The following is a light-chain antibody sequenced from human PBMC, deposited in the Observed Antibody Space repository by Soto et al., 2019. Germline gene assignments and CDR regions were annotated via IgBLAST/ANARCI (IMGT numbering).Light chain of an antibody. V-gene: IGLV2-14*03. CDR3: SSSTGTNYV. CDR2: DVS. Sequence: QSALTQPASVSGSPGQSITISCTGTISDVGGNKFVSWYQQYPGKAPKLMICDVSNRPSGVSNRFSGSKSGNTASLTISGLQAEDEADYYCSSSTGTNYVFGTGTKVTVL. CDR1: ISDVGGNKF. J-gene: IGLJ1*01.